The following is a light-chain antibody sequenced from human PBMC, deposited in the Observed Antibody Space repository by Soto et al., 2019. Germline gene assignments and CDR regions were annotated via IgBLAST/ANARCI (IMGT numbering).Light chain of an antibody. J-gene: IGLJ1*01. CDR2: EVT. Sequence: QSALTQPPSASGSPGQSVTISCTGTSSDFGGYNYVSWYQQQPGKAPKVMIYEVTKRPSGVPDRFSGSKSGNTASLTVSGLQAEDEADYYCSSYGISKSLYVFGTGTKLTVL. CDR1: SSDFGGYNY. V-gene: IGLV2-8*01. CDR3: SSYGISKSLYV.